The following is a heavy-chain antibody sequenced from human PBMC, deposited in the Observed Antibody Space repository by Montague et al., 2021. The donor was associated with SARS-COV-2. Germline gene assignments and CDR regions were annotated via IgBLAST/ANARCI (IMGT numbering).Heavy chain of an antibody. CDR3: ARVRTEQWLALSFDY. CDR2: IDWDDDK. CDR1: GFSLRTSGMC. Sequence: PALVKPTQTLTLTCTFSGFSLRTSGMCVSWIGQPPGKALEWLALIDWDDDKYYSTSLETRLNISKDTSKNQVVLTMTNMDPVDTATYYCARVRTEQWLALSFDYWGQGTLVTVSS. V-gene: IGHV2-70*01. J-gene: IGHJ4*02. D-gene: IGHD6-19*01.